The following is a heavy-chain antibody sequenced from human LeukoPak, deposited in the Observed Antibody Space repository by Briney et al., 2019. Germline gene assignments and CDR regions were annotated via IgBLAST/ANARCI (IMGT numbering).Heavy chain of an antibody. Sequence: ASVNLSCKVFGYTDMDLSIHWVRQARGQGLEWLGGFDPEDGKILYAQRLQGRVTLTADTASEAVYTQLRGLRSEDTAVYYCATDVGGYPFCDHWGQGTLVTVSS. CDR1: GYTDMDLS. CDR3: ATDVGGYPFCDH. V-gene: IGHV1-24*01. CDR2: FDPEDGKI. J-gene: IGHJ4*02. D-gene: IGHD3-16*02.